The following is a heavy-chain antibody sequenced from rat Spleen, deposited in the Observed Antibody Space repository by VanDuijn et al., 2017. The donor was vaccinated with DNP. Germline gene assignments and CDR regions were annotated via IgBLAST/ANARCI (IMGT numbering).Heavy chain of an antibody. V-gene: IGHV10-5*01. J-gene: IGHJ3*01. Sequence: VQVVESGGGLVQPKESLKISCVASGFTFSNAVIYWVRQAPGKGLEWVAHIRTKPNNYATYYADSVKGRFTISRDDSKNMVSLQMDDLKTEDTAIYYCSAVRFAYWGQGTLVTVSS. CDR2: IRTKPNNYAT. CDR3: SAVRFAY. CDR1: GFTFSNAV.